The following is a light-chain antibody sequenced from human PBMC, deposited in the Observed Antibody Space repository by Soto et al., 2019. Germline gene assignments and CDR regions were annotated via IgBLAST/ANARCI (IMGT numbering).Light chain of an antibody. CDR1: SSDVGGYNY. CDR3: CSYAGSYTLI. V-gene: IGLV2-11*01. CDR2: DVT. J-gene: IGLJ2*01. Sequence: QSVLTQPRSVSGSPAQSVTISCTGTSSDVGGYNYVSWYQHHPGKAPKLMIYDVTKRPSGVPDRFSGSKSGNTASLTISGLQAEDEADYYCCSYAGSYTLIFGGGTKLTVL.